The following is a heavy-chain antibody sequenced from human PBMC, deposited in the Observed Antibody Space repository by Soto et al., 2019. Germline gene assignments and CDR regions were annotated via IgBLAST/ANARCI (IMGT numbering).Heavy chain of an antibody. J-gene: IGHJ6*02. CDR2: ISSSGSTI. D-gene: IGHD3-10*01. CDR1: GFTFSDYY. V-gene: IGHV3-11*01. CDR3: ARDQYYGSGSYSYYYYYGMDV. Sequence: PGGSLRLSCAASGFTFSDYYMSWIRQAPGKGLEWVSYISSSGSTIYYADSVKGRFTISRDNAKNSLYLQMNSLRAEDTAVYYCARDQYYGSGSYSYYYYYGMDVWGQGTTVTVSS.